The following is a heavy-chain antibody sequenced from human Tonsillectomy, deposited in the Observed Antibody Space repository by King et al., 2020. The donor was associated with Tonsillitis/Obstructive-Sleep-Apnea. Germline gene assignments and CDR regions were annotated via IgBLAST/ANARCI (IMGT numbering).Heavy chain of an antibody. J-gene: IGHJ4*02. CDR1: GFTFSSYE. CDR3: ARDLGVQLWADDY. Sequence: VQLVESGGGLVQPGGSLRLSCAASGFTFSSYEMNWVRQAPGKGLEWVSYISRSGSTIYYADSVKGRFTISRDNAKNSLYLQMNSLRAEDTAVYYCARDLGVQLWADDYWGQGTLVTVSS. V-gene: IGHV3-48*03. D-gene: IGHD5-18*01. CDR2: ISRSGSTI.